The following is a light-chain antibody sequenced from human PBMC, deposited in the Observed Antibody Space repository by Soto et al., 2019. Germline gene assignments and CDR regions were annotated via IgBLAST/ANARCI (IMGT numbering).Light chain of an antibody. Sequence: DIQMTQSPASLSASVGDRVTITCRASQSISSYLNWYQQKQGKAPKILIYAASSLQSGVPSRLSGSGSGTDFTLTISSLQPEDFATYYCQQSYSTPWTFGQGTKVEIK. V-gene: IGKV1-39*01. CDR3: QQSYSTPWT. CDR1: QSISSY. CDR2: AAS. J-gene: IGKJ1*01.